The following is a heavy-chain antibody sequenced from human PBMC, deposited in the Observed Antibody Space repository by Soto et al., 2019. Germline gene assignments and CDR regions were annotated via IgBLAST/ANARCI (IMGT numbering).Heavy chain of an antibody. CDR1: GYTFTSFY. CDR2: INPSGGSR. V-gene: IGHV1-46*01. CDR3: ARGGSVAVVTDVPDY. Sequence: QVQLVQSGAEVKKPGASVKVSCKASGYTFTSFYMHWVRQAPGQGFEWMGIINPSGGSRSYSKKFQGRVTMTHDTSTSTVYMELSSLRSEDTAVYYCARGGSVAVVTDVPDYWGQGALVTVAS. J-gene: IGHJ4*02. D-gene: IGHD2-21*02.